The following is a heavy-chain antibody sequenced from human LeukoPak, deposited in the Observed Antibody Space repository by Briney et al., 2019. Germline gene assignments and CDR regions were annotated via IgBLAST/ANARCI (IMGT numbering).Heavy chain of an antibody. J-gene: IGHJ5*02. D-gene: IGHD3-3*01. Sequence: GASLQISCKGSGSTFTDYWLGWVRQLPGKGLEWMGHIYPGDSDTRYSPSFEGQVTISADKSINTAYLRWSSLKASDTAMYYCARLGVKVSDPKFRFFVNHWGQGTLVTVSS. CDR1: GSTFTDYW. CDR3: ARLGVKVSDPKFRFFVNH. CDR2: IYPGDSDT. V-gene: IGHV5-51*01.